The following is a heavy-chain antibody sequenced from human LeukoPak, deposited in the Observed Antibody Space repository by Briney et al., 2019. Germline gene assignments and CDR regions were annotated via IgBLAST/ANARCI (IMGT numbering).Heavy chain of an antibody. J-gene: IGHJ4*02. CDR2: INHSGST. CDR1: GGSFSGYY. CDR3: ARERRRGYSSGWSFDY. V-gene: IGHV4-34*01. D-gene: IGHD6-19*01. Sequence: SETQSLTCAVYGGSFSGYYWSWIRQPAGKGLEWSGEINHSGSTNYNPSLKSRVTISVDTSKNQFSLKLSSVTAADTAVYYCARERRRGYSSGWSFDYWGQGTLVTVSS.